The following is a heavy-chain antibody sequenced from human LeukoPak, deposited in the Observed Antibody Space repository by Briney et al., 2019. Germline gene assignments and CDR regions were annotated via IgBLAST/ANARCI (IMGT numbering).Heavy chain of an antibody. CDR3: AREDGLSDCSGGSCYYFDP. Sequence: ASVKVSCKASGYTFTCYYMHWVRQGPGQGLEWMGWINPNSGGTNYAQQFQGRVTMTRDTSISTAYMELSRLRSDDPAVYYCAREDGLSDCSGGSCYYFDPWGQGTLVTVSS. CDR2: INPNSGGT. V-gene: IGHV1-2*02. CDR1: GYTFTCYY. D-gene: IGHD2-15*01. J-gene: IGHJ5*02.